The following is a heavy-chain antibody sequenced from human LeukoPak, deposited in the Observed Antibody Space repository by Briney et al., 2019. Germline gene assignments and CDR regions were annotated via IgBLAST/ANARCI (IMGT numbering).Heavy chain of an antibody. V-gene: IGHV3-30*04. CDR2: ISYDGSNK. Sequence: GGSLRLSCAASGFTFSSYAMYWVRQAPGKGLEWVAVISYDGSNKYYADSVKGRFTISRDNSKNTLYLQMNSLRAEDTAVYYCARDPDRLLWFGELCGLDYWGQGTLVTVSS. CDR3: ARDPDRLLWFGELCGLDY. CDR1: GFTFSSYA. D-gene: IGHD3-10*01. J-gene: IGHJ4*02.